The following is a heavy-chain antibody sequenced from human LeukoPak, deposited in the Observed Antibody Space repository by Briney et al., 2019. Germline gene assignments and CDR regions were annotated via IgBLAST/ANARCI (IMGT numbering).Heavy chain of an antibody. CDR1: GFTFSDYY. V-gene: IGHV3-11*01. Sequence: GGSLRLSCAASGFTFSDYYMSWIRQAPGKGLEWVSYISSSGSTIYYADSVKGRFTISRDNAKNSLYLQMNSLRAEDTAVYYCAREPRIVVVPAAILGAFDIWGQGTMVTVSS. J-gene: IGHJ3*02. CDR3: AREPRIVVVPAAILGAFDI. CDR2: ISSSGSTI. D-gene: IGHD2-2*01.